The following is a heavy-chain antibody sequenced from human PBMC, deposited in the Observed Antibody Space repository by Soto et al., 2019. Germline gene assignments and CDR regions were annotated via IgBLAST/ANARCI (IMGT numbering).Heavy chain of an antibody. D-gene: IGHD3-3*01. J-gene: IGHJ4*02. CDR3: ARASTLFGPVLSD. V-gene: IGHV4-39*01. CDR1: GGSISSSSSY. CDR2: IYYLGNT. Sequence: SETLSLTCTVSGGSISSSSSYWGWIRQPPGKGLEWVGSIYYLGNTYYNPSLGGRVSISVDPSKNQFSLKLSSVTAADTAVYYCARASTLFGPVLSDWGQGSLVTVSS.